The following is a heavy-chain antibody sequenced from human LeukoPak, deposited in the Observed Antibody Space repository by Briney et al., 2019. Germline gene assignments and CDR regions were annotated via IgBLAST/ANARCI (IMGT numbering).Heavy chain of an antibody. V-gene: IGHV4-31*11. CDR1: GVSITSGAYY. CDR2: IDYSGSP. CDR3: ARFLGYCRSTSCHRFDY. Sequence: PSQTLSLTCAVSGVSITSGAYYWSWIRQHPGKGLQWIVYIDYSGSPYNNPSLKSRVTISIDTSKNQFSLKLCSVTAADTAVYYCARFLGYCRSTSCHRFDYWGQGTLVTVSS. J-gene: IGHJ4*02. D-gene: IGHD2-2*01.